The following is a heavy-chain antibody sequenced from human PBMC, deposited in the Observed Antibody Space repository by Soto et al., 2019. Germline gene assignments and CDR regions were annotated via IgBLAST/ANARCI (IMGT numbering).Heavy chain of an antibody. CDR3: ARVGVGHYEFDY. Sequence: EVQLVESGGGLVQPGGSLRLSCAASGFTFSTYWMHWVRQAPGEGPVWVSRIKTDGSSTGYADSAKGRFTISRDNAKNTMYLQMNSLRAEDTAVYYCARVGVGHYEFDYWGQGTLVTVSS. CDR1: GFTFSTYW. D-gene: IGHD3-16*01. CDR2: IKTDGSST. J-gene: IGHJ4*02. V-gene: IGHV3-74*01.